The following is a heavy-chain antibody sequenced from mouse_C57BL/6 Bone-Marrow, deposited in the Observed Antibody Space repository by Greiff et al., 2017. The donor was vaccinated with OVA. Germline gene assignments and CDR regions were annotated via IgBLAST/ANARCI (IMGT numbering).Heavy chain of an antibody. CDR3: ARPHYYGSSYPAWFAY. CDR2: IYPGDGDT. J-gene: IGHJ3*01. CDR1: GYAFSSSW. V-gene: IGHV1-82*01. D-gene: IGHD1-1*01. Sequence: VQLQQSGPELVKPGASVKISCKASGYAFSSSWMNWVKQRPGKGLEWIGRIYPGDGDTNYNGKFKGKATLTADKSSSTAYMQLSSLTSEDSAVYFCARPHYYGSSYPAWFAYWGQGTLVTVSA.